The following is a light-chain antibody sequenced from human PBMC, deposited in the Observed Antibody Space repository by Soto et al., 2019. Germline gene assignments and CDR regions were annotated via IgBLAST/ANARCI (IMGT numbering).Light chain of an antibody. CDR2: GAS. CDR1: QSVSNNY. J-gene: IGKJ1*01. V-gene: IGKV3-20*01. Sequence: EIVLTQSPGTLSLSPGERATLSCRASQSVSNNYLAWYQQKPGQAPRLLIYGASNRATGIADRFSGSGSGTDFTLTISRLEPEDFAVYYCQQYCSSVTFGQGTKVDIK. CDR3: QQYCSSVT.